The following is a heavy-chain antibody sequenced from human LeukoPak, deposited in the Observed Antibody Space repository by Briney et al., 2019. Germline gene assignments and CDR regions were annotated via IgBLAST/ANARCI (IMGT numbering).Heavy chain of an antibody. CDR2: IYPGDFDT. J-gene: IGHJ4*02. D-gene: IGHD6-13*01. CDR1: GYSFTSHW. CDR3: ARRRSGSNLDY. Sequence: GESLKISCKGSGYSFTSHWIGWVRQMPGKGLEWMGIIYPGDFDTRYSPSFQGQVTISADKSISTAYPQWSSLKASDTAMYYCARRRSGSNLDYWGQGTLVTVSS. V-gene: IGHV5-51*01.